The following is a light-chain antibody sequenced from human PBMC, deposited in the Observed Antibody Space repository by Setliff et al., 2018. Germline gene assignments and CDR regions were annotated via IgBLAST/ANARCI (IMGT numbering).Light chain of an antibody. CDR2: EVT. J-gene: IGLJ1*01. V-gene: IGLV2-14*03. CDR1: NSDVGGYNY. CDR3: SAYTSSSTYV. Sequence: QFALTQPAAVSGSPGQSIAISCAGTNSDVGGYNYVSWYQQHPNKAPKLLIYEVTKRPSGVSDRFSGSKSGNTASLTISGLQAEDEADYYCSAYTSSSTYVFGTGTKVTVL.